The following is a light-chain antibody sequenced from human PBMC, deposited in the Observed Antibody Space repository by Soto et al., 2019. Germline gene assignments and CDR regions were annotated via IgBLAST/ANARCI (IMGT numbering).Light chain of an antibody. J-gene: IGKJ3*01. CDR2: GAS. V-gene: IGKV3-20*01. Sequence: EIVLTQSPGTLSLSPGERATLSCRASQSVSSNYLAWYQQKPGQAPRLLIYGASSRATGVPDRFSGSGSGTDFTLTISRLGPEDFAVYFCQQYGSSLLTFGPGTKVDIK. CDR1: QSVSSNY. CDR3: QQYGSSLLT.